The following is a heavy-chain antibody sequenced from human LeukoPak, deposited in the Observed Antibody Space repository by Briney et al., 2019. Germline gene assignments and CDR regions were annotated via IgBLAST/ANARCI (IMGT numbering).Heavy chain of an antibody. V-gene: IGHV4-59*01. D-gene: IGHD6-13*01. CDR1: GGSMSSYY. J-gene: IGHJ4*02. Sequence: SETLSLTCTVSGGSMSSYYWSWIRQPPGKGLEWIGYIYYSGTTNYNPSLRSRVTISVDTSKDQFSLKLRSVTAADTAVYYCARGVYIAAAQYGYWGQGTLVTVSS. CDR3: ARGVYIAAAQYGY. CDR2: IYYSGTT.